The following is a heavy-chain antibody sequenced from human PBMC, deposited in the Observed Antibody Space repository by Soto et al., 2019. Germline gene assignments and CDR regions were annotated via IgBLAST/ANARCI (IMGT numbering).Heavy chain of an antibody. CDR1: GFTFSSYA. CDR3: ARGGLGYNSAFDI. D-gene: IGHD5-12*01. J-gene: IGHJ3*02. CDR2: ISYDGSNK. V-gene: IGHV3-30-3*01. Sequence: LRLSCAASGFTFSSYAMHWVRQAPGKGLEWVAVISYDGSNKYYADSVKGRFTISRDNSKNTLYLQMNSLRAEDTAVYYCARGGLGYNSAFDIWGQGTMVTVSS.